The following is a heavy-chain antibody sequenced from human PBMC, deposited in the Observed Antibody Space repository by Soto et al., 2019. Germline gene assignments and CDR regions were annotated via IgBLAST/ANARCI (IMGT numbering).Heavy chain of an antibody. J-gene: IGHJ6*02. Sequence: QVQLVESGGGVVQPGRSLRLSCAASGFTFSSYGMHWVRQAPGKGLEWVAVIWYDGSNKYYADSVKGRFTISRDNSKNKLYLKMNSLRAEDTAVYYCARVATMVRGVTPYYYGMDVWGQGTTVTVSS. CDR2: IWYDGSNK. CDR1: GFTFSSYG. D-gene: IGHD3-10*01. CDR3: ARVATMVRGVTPYYYGMDV. V-gene: IGHV3-33*01.